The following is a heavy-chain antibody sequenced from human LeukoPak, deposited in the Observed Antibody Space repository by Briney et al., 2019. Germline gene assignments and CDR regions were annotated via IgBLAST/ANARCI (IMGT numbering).Heavy chain of an antibody. Sequence: SETLSLTCTVSGGSISSSSYYWGWIRQPPGKGLEWIGSIYYSGSTYYNPSLKSRVTISVDTSKNQFSLKLSSVTAADTAVYYCARDCGTGTPGTPYDAFDIWGQGTMVTVSS. J-gene: IGHJ3*02. CDR3: ARDCGTGTPGTPYDAFDI. V-gene: IGHV4-39*07. CDR1: GGSISSSSYY. CDR2: IYYSGST. D-gene: IGHD6-13*01.